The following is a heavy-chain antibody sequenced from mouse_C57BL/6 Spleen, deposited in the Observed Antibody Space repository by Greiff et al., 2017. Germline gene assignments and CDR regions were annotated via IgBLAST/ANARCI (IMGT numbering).Heavy chain of an antibody. V-gene: IGHV2-2*01. CDR1: GFSLTSYG. J-gene: IGHJ4*01. D-gene: IGHD1-1*01. Sequence: VQLQQSGPGLVQPSQSLSITCTVSGFSLTSYGVHWVRQSPGKGLEWLGVIWSGGSTDYNAAFISRLSISKDNSKSQVFFKMNSLQADDTAIYYCARTANYYYGSSYDYAMDYWGQGTSVTVSS. CDR2: IWSGGST. CDR3: ARTANYYYGSSYDYAMDY.